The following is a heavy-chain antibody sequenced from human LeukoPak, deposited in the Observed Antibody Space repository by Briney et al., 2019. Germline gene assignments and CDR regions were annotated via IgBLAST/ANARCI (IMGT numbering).Heavy chain of an antibody. D-gene: IGHD2-2*01. CDR3: ARASSVVVPAASAFDI. V-gene: IGHV3-66*01. J-gene: IGHJ3*02. CDR2: IYGDGTT. CDR1: GFTVSRNY. Sequence: GGSLRLSCAASGFTVSRNYMNWVRQAPGKGLEWVSVIYGDGTTYYPDSVKGRFTISRDEPKNTLYLQMNSLRPEDTAVYYCARASSVVVPAASAFDIWGQGTMVTVSS.